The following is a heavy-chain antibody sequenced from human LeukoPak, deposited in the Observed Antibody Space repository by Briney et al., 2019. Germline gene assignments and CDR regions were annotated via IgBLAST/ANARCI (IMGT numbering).Heavy chain of an antibody. Sequence: SETLSLTCTVSGGSMSDYYWSWIRQPPGKGLEWIGYIYYSGSTYYNPSLKSRVTISVDTSKNQFSLKLSSVTAADTAVYYCARGAGYCSSTSCYSTNYGMDAWGQGTTVTVSS. CDR1: GGSMSDYY. J-gene: IGHJ6*02. V-gene: IGHV4-59*12. CDR3: ARGAGYCSSTSCYSTNYGMDA. CDR2: IYYSGST. D-gene: IGHD2-2*01.